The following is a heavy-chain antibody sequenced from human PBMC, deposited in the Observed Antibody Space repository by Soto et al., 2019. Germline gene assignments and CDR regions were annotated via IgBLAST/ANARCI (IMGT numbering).Heavy chain of an antibody. D-gene: IGHD3-16*02. Sequence: SVKVPCKASGGTFSSYAISWVRQAPGQGLEWMGGIIPIFGTANYAQKFQGRVTITADESTSTAYMELSSLRSEDTAVYYCASAISVWGSYRYFDYCGEVTPFTVST. J-gene: IGHJ4*02. CDR2: IIPIFGTA. CDR3: ASAISVWGSYRYFDY. CDR1: GGTFSSYA. V-gene: IGHV1-69*13.